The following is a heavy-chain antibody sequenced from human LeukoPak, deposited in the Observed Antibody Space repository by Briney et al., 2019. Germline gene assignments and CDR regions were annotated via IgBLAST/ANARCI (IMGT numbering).Heavy chain of an antibody. CDR2: ISYDGSNK. D-gene: IGHD2-15*01. J-gene: IGHJ4*02. CDR3: AKNNRQVVVAAKGHLDY. Sequence: PGGSLRLSCAASGFTFSSYGMHWVRQAPGKGLEWVAVISYDGSNKYYADSVKGRFTISRDNSKNTLYLQMNSLRAEDTAVYYCAKNNRQVVVAAKGHLDYWGQGTLVTVSS. V-gene: IGHV3-30-3*02. CDR1: GFTFSSYG.